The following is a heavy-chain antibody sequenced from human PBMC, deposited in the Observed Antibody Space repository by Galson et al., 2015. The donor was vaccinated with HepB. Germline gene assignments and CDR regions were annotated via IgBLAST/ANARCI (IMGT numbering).Heavy chain of an antibody. J-gene: IGHJ4*02. CDR3: SKSGGAAIVFENDY. D-gene: IGHD6-13*01. CDR2: ISWNSGSI. CDR1: GFTFEDYA. V-gene: IGHV3-9*01. Sequence: SLRLSCAASGFTFEDYAMHWVRQAPGKGLEWVSGISWNSGSIGYADSVKGRFTISRDNAKNSLYLQMNSLRPEDTAFYYCSKSGGAAIVFENDYWGQGTLVTVSS.